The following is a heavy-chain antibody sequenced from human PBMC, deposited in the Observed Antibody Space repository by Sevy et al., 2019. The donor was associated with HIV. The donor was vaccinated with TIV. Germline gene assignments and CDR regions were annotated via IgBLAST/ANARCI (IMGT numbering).Heavy chain of an antibody. V-gene: IGHV3-7*01. D-gene: IGHD3-10*01. J-gene: IGHJ4*02. CDR1: GFTFSSYW. CDR2: IKQDGSEK. CDR3: ASILDYYYGSGSPNDY. Sequence: GGSLRLSCAASGFTFSSYWMSWVRQAPGKGLEWVANIKQDGSEKYYVDSGKGRFTSSRDNAKNSRYLQMNSLRAEDTAVYYCASILDYYYGSGSPNDYWGQGTLVTVSS.